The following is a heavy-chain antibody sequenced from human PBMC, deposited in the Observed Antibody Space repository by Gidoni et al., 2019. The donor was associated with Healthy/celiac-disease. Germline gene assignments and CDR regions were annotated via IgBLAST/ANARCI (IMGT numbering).Heavy chain of an antibody. CDR2: ISGSGGRT. V-gene: IGHV3-23*01. CDR3: AKDQWAPGAY. J-gene: IGHJ4*02. D-gene: IGHD1-26*01. Sequence: EVQLLESGGGLVQPGGSLRLSCAASGFTFSRDAMSWVRQAPGKGLEWVSAISGSGGRTYYADSVKGRFTIDRDNSKNTLYLKMNSLRAEETAVYYCAKDQWAPGAYWGQGTLVTVSS. CDR1: GFTFSRDA.